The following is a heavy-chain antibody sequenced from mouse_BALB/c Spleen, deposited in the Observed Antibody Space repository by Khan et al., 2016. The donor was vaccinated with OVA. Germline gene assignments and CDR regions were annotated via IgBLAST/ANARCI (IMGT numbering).Heavy chain of an antibody. Sequence: EVELVESGGDLVKPGGSLKLSCAASGFTFSSYGMSWVRQTPDKRLEWVATISSGGDYTYYPDIVKGRFTISRDNAKNTLYLQMSSLKSEDTDMYYCASHLTGSFDYWGQGTLVTVSA. CDR1: GFTFSSYG. CDR3: ASHLTGSFDY. V-gene: IGHV5-6*01. CDR2: ISSGGDYT. J-gene: IGHJ3*01. D-gene: IGHD4-1*01.